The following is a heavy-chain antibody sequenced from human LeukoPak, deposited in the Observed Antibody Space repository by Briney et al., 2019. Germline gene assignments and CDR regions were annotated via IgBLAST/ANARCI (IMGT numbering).Heavy chain of an antibody. J-gene: IGHJ3*02. CDR3: AKDRTVIVVVIHDAFDI. Sequence: GGSLRLSCAASGFTFSSYAMSWVRQAPGKGLEWVSAISGSGGSTYYADSVKGRFTISRDNSKNTLYLQMNSLRAEDTAVYYCAKDRTVIVVVIHDAFDIWGQGTMVTVSS. V-gene: IGHV3-23*01. D-gene: IGHD3-22*01. CDR1: GFTFSSYA. CDR2: ISGSGGST.